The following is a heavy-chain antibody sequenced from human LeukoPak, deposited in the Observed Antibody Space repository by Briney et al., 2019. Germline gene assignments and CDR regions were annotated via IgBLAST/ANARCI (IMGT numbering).Heavy chain of an antibody. CDR1: GGSFSGYY. CDR2: INHSGST. Sequence: SETLSLTCAVYGGSFSGYYWSWIRQPPGKGLEWIGEINHSGSTNYNPSLKSRVTISVDTSKNQFSLKLSSVTAADTAVYYCARGLTGSRRYFDSWGQGTLVTVPS. D-gene: IGHD3-10*01. CDR3: ARGLTGSRRYFDS. V-gene: IGHV4-34*01. J-gene: IGHJ4*02.